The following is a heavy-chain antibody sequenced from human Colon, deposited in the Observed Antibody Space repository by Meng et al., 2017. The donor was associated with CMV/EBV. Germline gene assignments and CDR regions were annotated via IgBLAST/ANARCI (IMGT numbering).Heavy chain of an antibody. CDR2: ISYDGTHK. CDR1: GFSFNRHA. V-gene: IGHV3-30*04. D-gene: IGHD2-21*02. J-gene: IGHJ4*02. Sequence: GGSLRLSCSASGFSFNRHALHWVRQGPGKGLEWVAMISYDGTHKAFTASVKGRFTISRDNSRDTVYLQLSNLRPEDAAKYFCARDSGTGSDVFHLDHWGLGAQVTVSS. CDR3: ARDSGTGSDVFHLDH.